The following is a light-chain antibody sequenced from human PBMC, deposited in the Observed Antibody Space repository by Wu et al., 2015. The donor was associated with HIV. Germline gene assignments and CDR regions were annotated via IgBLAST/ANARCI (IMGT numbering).Light chain of an antibody. V-gene: IGKV3-20*01. CDR3: QQYGSSPRS. CDR1: QSVSSSY. J-gene: IGKJ2*04. CDR2: AAS. Sequence: EIALTQSPGTLSLSPGERATLSCRASQSVSSSYLAWYQQKPGQAPRLLIYAASSRATGIPDRFSGSGSGTDFTLTISRLEPEDFAVYYCQQYGSSPRSFGQGTKLEIK.